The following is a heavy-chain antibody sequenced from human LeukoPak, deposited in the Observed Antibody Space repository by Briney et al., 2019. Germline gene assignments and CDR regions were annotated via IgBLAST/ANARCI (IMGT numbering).Heavy chain of an antibody. V-gene: IGHV1-2*04. CDR2: INPNSGGT. Sequence: GGSVKVSCKASGYTFTGYYMHWVRQAPGQGLEWMGWINPNSGGTNYAQKFQGWVTMARDTSISTAYMELSRLRSDDTTVYYCARSMTGYYMYNWFDPWGQGTLVTVSS. J-gene: IGHJ5*02. D-gene: IGHD3-9*01. CDR3: ARSMTGYYMYNWFDP. CDR1: GYTFTGYY.